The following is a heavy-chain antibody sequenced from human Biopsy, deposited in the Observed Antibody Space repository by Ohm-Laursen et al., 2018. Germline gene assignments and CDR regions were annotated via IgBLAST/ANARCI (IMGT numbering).Heavy chain of an antibody. J-gene: IGHJ6*02. CDR2: INHREST. D-gene: IGHD3-16*01. CDR3: ARAVDYYDPYYYYGLDV. Sequence: GTLSLTCTVYGGSFSGYYWSWIRQPPGKGLEWIGEINHRESTNYNPSLKSRVTISVDTSKNQFSLKLRSVTAADTAVYYCARAVDYYDPYYYYGLDVWGQGTTVTVSS. CDR1: GGSFSGYY. V-gene: IGHV4-34*01.